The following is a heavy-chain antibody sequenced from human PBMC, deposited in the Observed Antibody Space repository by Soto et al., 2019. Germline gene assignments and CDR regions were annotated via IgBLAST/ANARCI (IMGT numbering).Heavy chain of an antibody. CDR2: IYYSGST. CDR3: ARLNGDYVSY. D-gene: IGHD4-17*01. J-gene: IGHJ4*02. CDR1: GGSISSYY. Sequence: SETLSLTCTVSGGSISSYYWGWIRQSPGKGLEWIGSIYYSGSTYYNPSLKSRVTISVDTSKNQFPLKLSSVTAADTAVYYCARLNGDYVSYWGQGTLVTVSS. V-gene: IGHV4-39*01.